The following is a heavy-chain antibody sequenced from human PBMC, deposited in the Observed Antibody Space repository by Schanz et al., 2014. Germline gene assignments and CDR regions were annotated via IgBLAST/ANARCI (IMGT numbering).Heavy chain of an antibody. Sequence: QAQLVESGGGVVQPGRSLRLSCAASGFAFRSYAMHWVRQAPGKGLEWAALISHDGNYKHYVDSVEGRFTISRDNSKSMLFLEMSSLRVEDTAVYYCVREEDYPSFLGYYYYMDVWGKGTSVTVSS. CDR2: ISHDGNYK. D-gene: IGHD3-16*01. J-gene: IGHJ6*03. V-gene: IGHV3-30-3*01. CDR3: VREEDYPSFLGYYYYMDV. CDR1: GFAFRSYA.